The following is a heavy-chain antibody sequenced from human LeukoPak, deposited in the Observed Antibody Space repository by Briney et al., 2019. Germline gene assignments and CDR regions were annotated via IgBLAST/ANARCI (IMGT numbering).Heavy chain of an antibody. D-gene: IGHD5/OR15-5a*01. J-gene: IGHJ4*02. V-gene: IGHV3-48*02. CDR3: AGGVYGYNAFDY. CDR2: ISTGRSVM. CDR1: GFTFSDYG. Sequence: PGGSLRLSCAASGFTFSDYGMSWVRQAPGKGVEGISYISTGRSVMNYADSVKGRFTISRDNGKNSVYLQMNSLRDEDTAVYYCAGGVYGYNAFDYWGQGTLVSVSS.